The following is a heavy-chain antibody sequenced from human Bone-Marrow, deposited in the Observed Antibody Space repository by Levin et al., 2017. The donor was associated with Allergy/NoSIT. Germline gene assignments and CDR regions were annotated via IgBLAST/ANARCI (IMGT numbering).Heavy chain of an antibody. Sequence: ASVKVSCKPSGYTFTDYYIHWVRQAPGQGLEWMGWINPYSGDTNYAQSFQGRVTMTRDTSINTAYMEVSRLRSDDTAVYYCARDWCSGGGCFSEYNYFVYWGQGTLVTVSS. J-gene: IGHJ4*02. CDR3: ARDWCSGGGCFSEYNYFVY. D-gene: IGHD2-15*01. V-gene: IGHV1-2*02. CDR1: GYTFTDYY. CDR2: INPYSGDT.